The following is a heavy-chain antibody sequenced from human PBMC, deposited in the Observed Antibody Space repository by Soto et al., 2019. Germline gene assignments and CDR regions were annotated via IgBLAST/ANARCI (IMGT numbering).Heavy chain of an antibody. CDR3: ATRHPLYDSSAYHFDY. V-gene: IGHV1-24*01. CDR1: GYTLTELS. D-gene: IGHD3-22*01. Sequence: QVQLLQSGAEVKKPGASVKVSCKVSGYTLTELSMHWVRQAPGKGLEWMGGFDPEDGETIYAQKFQGRVTMTEDTSTDTAYMELSSLRSEDTAVYYCATRHPLYDSSAYHFDYWGQGTLVTVSS. J-gene: IGHJ4*02. CDR2: FDPEDGET.